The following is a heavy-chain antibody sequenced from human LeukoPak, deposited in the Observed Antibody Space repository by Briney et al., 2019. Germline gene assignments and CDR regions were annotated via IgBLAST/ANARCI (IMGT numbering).Heavy chain of an antibody. CDR3: AKVPDYGDYGDDSDY. CDR1: GFSFSSYA. J-gene: IGHJ4*02. CDR2: LSDSGGNT. D-gene: IGHD4-17*01. Sequence: QPGGSLRLSCAASGFSFSSYAMSWVRQAPGEGLEWVSGLSDSGGNTIYADSVKGRFTISRDNSKNTLYLQMNSLRAEDTAVYYCAKVPDYGDYGDDSDYWGQGTLVTVSS. V-gene: IGHV3-23*01.